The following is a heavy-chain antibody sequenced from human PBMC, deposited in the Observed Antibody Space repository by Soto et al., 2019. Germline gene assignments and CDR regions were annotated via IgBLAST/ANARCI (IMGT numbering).Heavy chain of an antibody. CDR2: IYYSGST. CDR1: GGSISSGCYY. J-gene: IGHJ3*01. CDR3: ASRNGDYDDYDIYSFDF. Sequence: QVQLQESGPGLVKPSQTLSLTCTVSGGSISSGCYYWSWIRQHPGKGLEWFGYIYYSGSTYYNPSRKGRVTISVDTSKNPFSLKLSSVTAEDTAVYYCASRNGDYDDYDIYSFDFWGQGRMVTVSS. V-gene: IGHV4-31*03. D-gene: IGHD4-17*01.